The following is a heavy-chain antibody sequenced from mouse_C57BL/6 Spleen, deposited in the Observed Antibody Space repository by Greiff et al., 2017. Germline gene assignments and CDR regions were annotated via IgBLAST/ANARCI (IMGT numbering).Heavy chain of an antibody. V-gene: IGHV3-6*01. CDR3: AREGDYEDYAMDY. J-gene: IGHJ4*01. Sequence: EVKVEESGPGLVKPSQSLSLTCSVTGYSITSGYYWNWIRQFPGNKLEWMGYISYDGSNNYNPSLKNRISITRDTSKNQFFLKLNSVTTEDTATYYCAREGDYEDYAMDYWGQGTSVTVSS. D-gene: IGHD2-4*01. CDR1: GYSITSGYY. CDR2: ISYDGSN.